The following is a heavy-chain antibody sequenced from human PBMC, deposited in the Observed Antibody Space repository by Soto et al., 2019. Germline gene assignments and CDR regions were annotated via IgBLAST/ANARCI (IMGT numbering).Heavy chain of an antibody. CDR3: ASPSSTVVAYDAFDL. D-gene: IGHD4-4*01. Sequence: EAQLLESGGGLAQPGGSLRLSCAGSGFTLSSHAMSWVRQAPGKGLEWVSAISGSGAYTNYADSVKGRFTISRDDSKNTLYLQMNSLRAEDTAVYYCASPSSTVVAYDAFDLWGQGTMVTVSS. CDR2: ISGSGAYT. J-gene: IGHJ3*01. CDR1: GFTLSSHA. V-gene: IGHV3-23*01.